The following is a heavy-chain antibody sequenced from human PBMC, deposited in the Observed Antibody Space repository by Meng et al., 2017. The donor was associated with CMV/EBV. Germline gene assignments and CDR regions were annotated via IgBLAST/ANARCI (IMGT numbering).Heavy chain of an antibody. V-gene: IGHV3-53*01. J-gene: IGHJ4*02. CDR3: ATGLGEDGDYTGDF. CDR1: GLTVSSTY. CDR2: IYSGGTS. Sequence: GGSLRLSCVGSGLTVSSTYMSWVRQAPGKGLEWVSVIYSGGTSYHADSVKGRFTISRDNSKNTVFLQMNSLRAEDTAVYYCATGLGEDGDYTGDFWGQGTLVTVSS. D-gene: IGHD4-17*01.